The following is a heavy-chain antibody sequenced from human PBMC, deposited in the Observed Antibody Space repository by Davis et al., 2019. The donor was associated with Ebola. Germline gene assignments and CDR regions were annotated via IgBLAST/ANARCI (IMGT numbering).Heavy chain of an antibody. D-gene: IGHD5-24*01. J-gene: IGHJ6*02. CDR2: IYYSGST. CDR1: GGSISSYY. CDR3: ARGRGFVGGMDV. Sequence: PSETLSLTCTVSGGSISSYYWSWIRQPPGKGLEWIGYIYYSGSTNYNPSLKSRVTISVDTSKNQFSLKLSPVTAADTVVYYCARGRGFVGGMDVWGQGTTVTVSS. V-gene: IGHV4-59*08.